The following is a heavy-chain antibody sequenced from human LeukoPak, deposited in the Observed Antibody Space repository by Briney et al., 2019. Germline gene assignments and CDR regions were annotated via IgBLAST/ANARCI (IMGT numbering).Heavy chain of an antibody. CDR3: ARGNSGAGDDY. J-gene: IGHJ4*02. Sequence: RASVTVSCKASGYTFTSYDINWVRQATGQGLEWMGWMNPNSGNTGYAQKFQGRVTITRNTSISTAYMELSSLRPEDTDVYYCARGNSGAGDDYWGQGTLVTVSS. V-gene: IGHV1-8*03. CDR1: GYTFTSYD. D-gene: IGHD1-26*01. CDR2: MNPNSGNT.